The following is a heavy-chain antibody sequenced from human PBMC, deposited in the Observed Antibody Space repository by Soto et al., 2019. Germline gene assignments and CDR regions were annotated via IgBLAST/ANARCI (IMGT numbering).Heavy chain of an antibody. Sequence: LSLTCTVSGGSVSSGSLYWSWIRQPPGKGLEWIAYISYSGSSSYNPSLKSRVTISLDTSKNQFSLRLSSVTAADTAVYYCTRATVTSFFDYWGQGILVTVSS. CDR1: GGSVSSGSLY. CDR2: ISYSGSS. V-gene: IGHV4-61*01. D-gene: IGHD4-17*01. CDR3: TRATVTSFFDY. J-gene: IGHJ4*02.